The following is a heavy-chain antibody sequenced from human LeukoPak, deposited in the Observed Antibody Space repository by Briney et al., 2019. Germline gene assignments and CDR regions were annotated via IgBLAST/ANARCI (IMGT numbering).Heavy chain of an antibody. CDR3: AREGVTAAVDY. CDR2: VHLNGGER. Sequence: GASVRVSCKASAYSITGYYLHWVRQAPGQGLEWMGWVHLNGGERKYAQNFEGRVTMTRDTSIGTAYLEMNSLRSDDTAIYYCAREGVTAAVDYWGLGTLVTVSS. D-gene: IGHD2-21*02. CDR1: AYSITGYY. J-gene: IGHJ4*02. V-gene: IGHV1-2*02.